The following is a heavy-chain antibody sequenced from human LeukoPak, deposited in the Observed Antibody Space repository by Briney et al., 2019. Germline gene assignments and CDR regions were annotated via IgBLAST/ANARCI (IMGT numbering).Heavy chain of an antibody. CDR2: VSYDTINK. J-gene: IGHJ4*02. CDR1: GFTFSNYG. Sequence: GGSLRLSCAVSGFTFSNYGMHCVRQAPGKGWEGVALVSYDTINKYYQDSVKGRFTIPRDNSKNTVYLQLDSLRADDTAVYYCAKEDVSGWYGVDYWGQGTLVTVSS. D-gene: IGHD6-19*01. V-gene: IGHV3-30*18. CDR3: AKEDVSGWYGVDY.